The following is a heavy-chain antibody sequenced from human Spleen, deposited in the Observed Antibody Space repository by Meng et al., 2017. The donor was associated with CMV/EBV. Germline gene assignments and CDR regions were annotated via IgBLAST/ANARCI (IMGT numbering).Heavy chain of an antibody. CDR2: ISSSSSYI. D-gene: IGHD6-6*01. V-gene: IGHV3-21*01. CDR3: ARDYSGGEYSSSSLGY. CDR1: GFTFGDYA. Sequence: GGSLRLSCAASGFTFGDYAMSWVRQAPGKGLEWVSSISSSSSYIYYADSVKGRFTISRDNAKNSLYLQMNSLRAEDTAVYYCARDYSGGEYSSSSLGYWGQGTLVTVSS. J-gene: IGHJ4*02.